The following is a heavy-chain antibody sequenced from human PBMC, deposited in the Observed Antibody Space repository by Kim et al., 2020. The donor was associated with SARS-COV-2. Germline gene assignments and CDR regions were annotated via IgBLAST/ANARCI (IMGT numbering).Heavy chain of an antibody. Sequence: NKFYADSVKGRFTISRDNSKNRLYLQMNSLRPEDTAVYFCASDVDRRFDTWGQGTLVTVSS. CDR3: ASDVDRRFDT. J-gene: IGHJ5*02. V-gene: IGHV3-30*13. D-gene: IGHD2-15*01. CDR2: NK.